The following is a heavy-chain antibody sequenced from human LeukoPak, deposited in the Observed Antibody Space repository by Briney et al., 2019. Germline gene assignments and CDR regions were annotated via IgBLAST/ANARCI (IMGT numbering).Heavy chain of an antibody. CDR1: GFPLSSYG. Sequence: PGGPLRLPCAALGFPLSSYGRHWARQAPGRGWGGVEVLYYDERNKYYADSVKGRFTSSRDNSKNTLYLQMNSLRAEDTAVYYCAKDGCSGGSCYSYYYGMDVWGKGTTVTVSS. CDR3: AKDGCSGGSCYSYYYGMDV. V-gene: IGHV3-30*18. CDR2: LYYDERNK. J-gene: IGHJ6*04. D-gene: IGHD2-15*01.